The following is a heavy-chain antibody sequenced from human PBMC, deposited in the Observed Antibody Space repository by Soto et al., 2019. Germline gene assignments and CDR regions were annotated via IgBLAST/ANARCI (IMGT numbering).Heavy chain of an antibody. V-gene: IGHV4-59*01. Sequence: PSETLSLTCTVSGGSISSYYWNWIRQSPGKGLEWIGYAFHSGSTKYSPSFKSRVTISVDTSKNQFSLNLRSVTAADTAVYYCAYSETYAWFDPWGQGTLVTVSS. D-gene: IGHD2-15*01. CDR3: AYSETYAWFDP. CDR1: GGSISSYY. CDR2: AFHSGST. J-gene: IGHJ5*02.